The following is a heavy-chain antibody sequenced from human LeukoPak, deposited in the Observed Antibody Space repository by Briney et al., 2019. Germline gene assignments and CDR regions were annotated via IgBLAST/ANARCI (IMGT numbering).Heavy chain of an antibody. CDR2: INGYNGNK. Sequence: ASVTVSLKSSGYTFSNYGINWVRQAPGQGLEGMGWINGYNGNKNYAQKLQGRVTMTTDTSTSIAYMEWRSLRSDDTAVYYCARVTWFGNKNWDYWGQGTLVTVSS. CDR3: ARVTWFGNKNWDY. D-gene: IGHD3-10*01. CDR1: GYTFSNYG. V-gene: IGHV1-18*01. J-gene: IGHJ4*02.